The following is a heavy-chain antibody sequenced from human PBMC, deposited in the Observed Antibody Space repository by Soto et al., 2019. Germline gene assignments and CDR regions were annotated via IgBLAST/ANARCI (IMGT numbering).Heavy chain of an antibody. V-gene: IGHV3-74*01. CDR2: ISSDGSST. CDR1: GLIFGNYW. D-gene: IGHD5-12*01. CDR3: ARESSGYSSYFDY. J-gene: IGHJ4*02. Sequence: GGSLRLSCAASGLIFGNYWMHWVRQAPGEGLVWVSRISSDGSSTNYADSVKGRFTISRENAKNTLYLQMDSLRAEETAVYYCARESSGYSSYFDYWGQGTLVTVSS.